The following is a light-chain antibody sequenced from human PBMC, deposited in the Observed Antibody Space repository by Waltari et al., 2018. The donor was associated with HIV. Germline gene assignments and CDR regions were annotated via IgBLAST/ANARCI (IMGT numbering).Light chain of an antibody. J-gene: IGLJ2*01. CDR1: RSNIGSNS. V-gene: IGLV1-44*01. Sequence: QSVLIQPPSASGTHGQRVTISCSGRRSNIGSNSVHWYQQFAGTATKLLIFGNDRRPSGVPDRFSGSKSGTSASLVINGLQPEDEAYYYCSAWDDNLNALFGGGTKLTVL. CDR3: SAWDDNLNAL. CDR2: GND.